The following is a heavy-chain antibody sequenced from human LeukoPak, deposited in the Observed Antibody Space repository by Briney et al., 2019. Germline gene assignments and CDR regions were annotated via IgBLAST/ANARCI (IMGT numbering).Heavy chain of an antibody. CDR1: GFTFENHA. CDR2: ISWNSGGI. D-gene: IGHD6-19*01. Sequence: GGSLRLSCAASGFTFENHAMHWVRQVPGKGLEWVSGISWNSGGIGYADSVKGRFTMSRDNARNSLFLQLNSLRAEDTALYYCARDKSGNSGWYSYFDYWGQGTLVTVSS. J-gene: IGHJ4*02. CDR3: ARDKSGNSGWYSYFDY. V-gene: IGHV3-9*01.